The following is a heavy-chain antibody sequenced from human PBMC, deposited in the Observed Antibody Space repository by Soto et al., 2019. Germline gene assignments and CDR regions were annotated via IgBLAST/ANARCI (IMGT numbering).Heavy chain of an antibody. J-gene: IGHJ4*02. V-gene: IGHV1-46*01. CDR1: GYTFTAYH. CDR3: ARAPYSYTSFFFDY. Sequence: ASVKVSCKASGYTFTAYHMHWVRQAPGQGLEWMGIVNPSLGRANYALKFQDRVAMTWDTSTSTVYMELTSLRSDDTAVYYCARAPYSYTSFFFDYWGQGTLVTVSS. CDR2: VNPSLGRA. D-gene: IGHD1-26*01.